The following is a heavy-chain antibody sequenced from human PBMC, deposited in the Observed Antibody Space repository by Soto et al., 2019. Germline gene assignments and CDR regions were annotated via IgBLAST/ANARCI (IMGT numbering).Heavy chain of an antibody. J-gene: IGHJ2*01. CDR3: VHGGRRASHYSRAG. Sequence: PVKRSRPSSGGTFRSYGITRVLQAPGQGPEWLGGIIPIFGTANYAQKFQGRVTITADESTSTAYMELSSLRSEDTAVYYMVHGGRRASHYSRAGRGR. D-gene: IGHD2-8*01. CDR2: IIPIFGTA. CDR1: GGTFRSYG. V-gene: IGHV1-69*01.